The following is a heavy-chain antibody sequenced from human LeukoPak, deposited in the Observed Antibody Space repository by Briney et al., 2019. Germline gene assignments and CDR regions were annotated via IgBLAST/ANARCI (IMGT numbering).Heavy chain of an antibody. D-gene: IGHD6-19*01. CDR3: AKGLGFMPQFDY. CDR1: GFTFTTEA. Sequence: GGSLRLSCAASGFTFTTEAMTWVRQAPGKGLEWVSTISDDGRTTYYADSVKGRFTISRDNSKSIVYLQMNSLRAEDTAFYYCAKGLGFMPQFDYWGQGTLVAVSS. J-gene: IGHJ4*02. CDR2: ISDDGRTT. V-gene: IGHV3-23*01.